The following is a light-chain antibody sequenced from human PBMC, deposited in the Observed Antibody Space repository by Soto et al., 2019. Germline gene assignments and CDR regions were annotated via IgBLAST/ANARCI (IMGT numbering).Light chain of an antibody. CDR3: ASFRSGTILV. V-gene: IGLV2-14*01. CDR1: RSDIGDSNF. J-gene: IGLJ1*01. Sequence: QSVLTQPASVSGSPGQSVTISCTGPRSDIGDSNFISWYQHSPGKAPRLLIYEVNNRPSGVSKRFSGPKAGNTASLTISGLLDDDEADYFCASFRSGTILVLGSGTKVTVL. CDR2: EVN.